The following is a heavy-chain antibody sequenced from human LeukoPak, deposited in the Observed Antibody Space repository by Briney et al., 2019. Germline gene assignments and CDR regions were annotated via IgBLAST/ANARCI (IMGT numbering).Heavy chain of an antibody. V-gene: IGHV1-69*06. CDR3: AREVGLQQPPGYYHYGMDV. CDR2: IIPIFGTA. CDR1: GGTFSSYA. D-gene: IGHD6-13*01. Sequence: SVKVSCKASGGTFSSYAISWVRQAPGQGLEWMGGIIPIFGTANSAQKFQGRVMITADKSTSTAYMELSSQTSEDTAVYFCAREVGLQQPPGYYHYGMDVWGQGTTVTVSS. J-gene: IGHJ6*02.